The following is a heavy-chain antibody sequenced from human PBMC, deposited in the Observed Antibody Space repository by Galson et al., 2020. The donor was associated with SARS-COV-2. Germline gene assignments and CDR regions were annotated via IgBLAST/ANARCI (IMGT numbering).Heavy chain of an antibody. CDR3: ATQSLTRIYYYYYGMDV. V-gene: IGHV4-39*01. Sequence: SETLSLTCTVSGCSISSSSYYWGWIRQPPGKGLEWIGSIYYSGSTYYNPSLKSRVTISVDTSKNQFSLKLSSVTAADTAVYYCATQSLTRIYYYYYGMDVWGQGTTVTVSS. CDR2: IYYSGST. CDR1: GCSISSSSYY. J-gene: IGHJ6*02. D-gene: IGHD3-16*01.